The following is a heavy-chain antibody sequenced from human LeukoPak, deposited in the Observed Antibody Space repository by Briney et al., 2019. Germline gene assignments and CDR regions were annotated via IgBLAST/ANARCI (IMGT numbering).Heavy chain of an antibody. V-gene: IGHV3-48*03. CDR3: ARSNMVRGVILCDY. CDR1: GFTFSSYE. J-gene: IGHJ4*02. Sequence: PGGSLRLSCAASGFTFSSYEMNWVRQAPGKGLEWVSYISSSGSTIYYADSVKGRFTISRDNAKNSLYLQMNSLRAEDTAVYYCARSNMVRGVILCDYWGQGTLVTVSS. CDR2: ISSSGSTI. D-gene: IGHD3-10*01.